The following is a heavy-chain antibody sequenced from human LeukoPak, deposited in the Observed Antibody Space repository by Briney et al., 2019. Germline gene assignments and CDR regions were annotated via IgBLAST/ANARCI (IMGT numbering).Heavy chain of an antibody. CDR1: GGSFSGYY. V-gene: IGHV4-34*01. CDR2: IYHSGST. CDR3: ALRVAGRNWFDP. D-gene: IGHD3-10*01. J-gene: IGHJ5*02. Sequence: KPSETLSLTCAVYGGSFSGYYWSWIRQPPGKGLEWIGYIYHSGSTYYNPSLKSRVTISVDRSKNQFSLKLSSVTAADTAVYYCALRVAGRNWFDPWGQGTLVTVSS.